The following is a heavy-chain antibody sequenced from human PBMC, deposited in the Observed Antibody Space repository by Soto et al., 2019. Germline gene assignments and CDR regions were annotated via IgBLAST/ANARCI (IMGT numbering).Heavy chain of an antibody. CDR3: ARLGIAAAGTHYYYYYYMDV. D-gene: IGHD6-13*01. CDR1: GFTFSSYW. CDR2: IKQDGSEK. V-gene: IGHV3-7*01. J-gene: IGHJ6*03. Sequence: PGGSLRLSCAASGFTFSSYWMSWVRQAPGKGLEWVANIKQDGSEKYYVDSVKGRFTISRDNAKNSLYLQMNSLRAKDTAVYYCARLGIAAAGTHYYYYYYMDVWGKGTTVTVSS.